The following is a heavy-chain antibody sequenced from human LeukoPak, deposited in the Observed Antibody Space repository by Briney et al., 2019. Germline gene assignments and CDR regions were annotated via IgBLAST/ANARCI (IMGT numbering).Heavy chain of an antibody. V-gene: IGHV1-2*02. J-gene: IGHJ4*02. CDR3: ARPRNPMVVTPTSRTYFFDS. CDR1: GYTFTGYY. Sequence: ASVKVSCKASGYTFTGYYMHWVRQAPGQGLEWMGWINPNSGGTNFAQKFQGRVTVTRDTSISVVYMELSRLRSDDTAVYYCARPRNPMVVTPTSRTYFFDSWGQGPWSPSPQ. D-gene: IGHD4-23*01. CDR2: INPNSGGT.